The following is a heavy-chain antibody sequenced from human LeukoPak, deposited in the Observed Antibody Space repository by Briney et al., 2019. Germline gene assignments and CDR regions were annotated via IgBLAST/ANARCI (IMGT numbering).Heavy chain of an antibody. V-gene: IGHV4-39*07. J-gene: IGHJ5*02. CDR1: GGSISSSSYY. CDR3: ARITMVRASWFDP. CDR2: IYYSGST. Sequence: PSETLSLTCTVSGGSISSSSYYWGWIRQPPGKGLEWIGSIYYSGSTYYNPSLKSRVTISVDTSKNQFSLKLSSATAADTAVYYCARITMVRASWFDPWGQGTLVTVSS. D-gene: IGHD3-10*01.